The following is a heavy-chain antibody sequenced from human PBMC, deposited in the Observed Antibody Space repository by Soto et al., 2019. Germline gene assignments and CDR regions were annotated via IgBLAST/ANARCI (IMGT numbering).Heavy chain of an antibody. J-gene: IGHJ4*02. CDR2: ISAHNGNT. D-gene: IGHD4-17*01. CDR3: ARGTYGDY. Sequence: QIHLVQSGAEVKKPGASVKVSCKGSGYGFTTYGITWVRQAPGQGLEWMAWISAHNGNTNYAQKLQGRVTVTRDTSTSTAYMEQRSLRSDDTAVYYCARGTYGDYWGQGALVTVSS. V-gene: IGHV1-18*01. CDR1: GYGFTTYG.